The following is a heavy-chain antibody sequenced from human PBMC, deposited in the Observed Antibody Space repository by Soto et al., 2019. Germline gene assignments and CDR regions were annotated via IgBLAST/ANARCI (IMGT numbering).Heavy chain of an antibody. CDR3: ARLGAYYQSLDP. J-gene: IGHJ5*02. CDR2: IYYGGTT. D-gene: IGHD2-21*01. Sequence: QVQLREAGPGLITSSETLSLTCTLSGGSFSPNYWAWIRQPPGKGLEWIGYIYYGGTTSYNPSLKRRVTITFEASTSQFSLRLTSVTASDTAVYYCARLGAYYQSLDPWGQGTVVTVSS. CDR1: GGSFSPNY. V-gene: IGHV4-59*08.